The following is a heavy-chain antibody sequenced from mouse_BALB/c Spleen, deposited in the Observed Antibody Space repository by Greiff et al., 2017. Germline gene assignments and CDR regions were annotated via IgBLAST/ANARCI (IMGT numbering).Heavy chain of an antibody. CDR2: IWGDGST. J-gene: IGHJ3*01. CDR3: ARGYGNYPFAY. D-gene: IGHD2-1*01. CDR1: GFSLTGYG. V-gene: IGHV2-6-7*01. Sequence: QVHVKQSGPGLVAPSQSLSITCTVSGFSLTGYGVNWVRQPPGKGLEWLGMIWGDGSTDYNSALKSRLSISKDNSKSQVFLKMNSLQTDDTARYYCARGYGNYPFAYWGQGTLVTVSA.